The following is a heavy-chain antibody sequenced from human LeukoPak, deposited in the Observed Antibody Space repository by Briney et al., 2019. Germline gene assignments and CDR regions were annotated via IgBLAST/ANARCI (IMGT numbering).Heavy chain of an antibody. CDR1: GYTFTSYD. D-gene: IGHD2-15*01. J-gene: IGHJ6*02. CDR2: MNPNSGNT. V-gene: IGHV1-8*01. CDR3: ARGQPICSGGSCYSDGMDV. Sequence: ASVKVSCKASGYTFTSYDINWVRQATGQGLEWMGWMNPNSGNTGYAQKFQGRVTMTRNTSISTAYMELSSLRSEDTAVYYCARGQPICSGGSCYSDGMDVWGQGTTVTVSS.